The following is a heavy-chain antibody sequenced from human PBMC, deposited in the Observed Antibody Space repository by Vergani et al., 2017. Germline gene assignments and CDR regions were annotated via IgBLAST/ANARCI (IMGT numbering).Heavy chain of an antibody. J-gene: IGHJ6*04. Sequence: EVQLVESGGGLAKPGGSLRLSCEASGFTFSSYTMNWVRQAPGKGLEWISSISVVTSYIYYGDSVKGRFSISRDNAKNSVFLQMSNLTVEDTAVYFCARTLKFLDMDVWGKGTTVTVSS. CDR1: GFTFSSYT. CDR2: ISVVTSYI. D-gene: IGHD3-3*01. CDR3: ARTLKFLDMDV. V-gene: IGHV3-21*04.